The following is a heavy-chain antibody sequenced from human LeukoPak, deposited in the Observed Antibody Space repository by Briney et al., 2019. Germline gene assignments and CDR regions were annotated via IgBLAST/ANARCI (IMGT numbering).Heavy chain of an antibody. CDR1: GFIFEDYG. CDR2: INWNGGSS. D-gene: IGHD3-3*01. Sequence: GGSLRLSCAPSGFIFEDYGMHWVRQAPGKGLEWVSGINWNGGSSGYADSVKGRFTISRDNAKNSLYLQMNSLRAEDTALYYCARWGSGYNLFDYWGQGILVTVSS. J-gene: IGHJ4*02. V-gene: IGHV3-20*04. CDR3: ARWGSGYNLFDY.